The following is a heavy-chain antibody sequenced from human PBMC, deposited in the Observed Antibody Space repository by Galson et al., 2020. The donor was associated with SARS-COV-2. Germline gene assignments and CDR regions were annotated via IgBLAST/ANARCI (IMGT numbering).Heavy chain of an antibody. J-gene: IGHJ6*03. V-gene: IGHV4-34*01. CDR1: GGSFGFYY. Sequence: QWYAEARTSETLSLTCAVYGGSFGFYYWTWIRQPPGRGLEWIGEINHSGSTNYNPSLKSRVTISVDTSKNQFSLKTNSVTAADTGVYYCARGVDRITLFGGHYYMDVWGKGTTVTVS. D-gene: IGHD3-3*01. CDR2: INHSGST. CDR3: ARGVDRITLFGGHYYMDV.